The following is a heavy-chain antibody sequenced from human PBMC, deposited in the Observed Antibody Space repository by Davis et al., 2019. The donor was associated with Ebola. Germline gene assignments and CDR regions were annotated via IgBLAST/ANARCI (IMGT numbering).Heavy chain of an antibody. V-gene: IGHV3-30*02. J-gene: IGHJ4*02. CDR1: GFTLSSFG. Sequence: PGGSLRLSCVASGFTLSSFGMHWVRQAPDKGLEWVSITYHDGENEKYADSVKGRFTVSRDNSKNTLYLQMNSLREEDTAIYYCAKDASKSSGSFDGWGQGTQVTVSS. D-gene: IGHD3-22*01. CDR3: AKDASKSSGSFDG. CDR2: TYHDGENE.